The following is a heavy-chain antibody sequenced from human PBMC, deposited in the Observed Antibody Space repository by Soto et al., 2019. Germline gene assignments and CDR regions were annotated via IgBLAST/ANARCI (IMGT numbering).Heavy chain of an antibody. CDR3: AKDSTVTTLDY. CDR2: ISYDGSNK. V-gene: IGHV3-30*18. Sequence: QVQLVESGGGVVQPGRSLRLSCAASGFTFSSYGMHWVRQAPGKGLEWVAVISYDGSNKYYADSVKGRFTISRDNSKNPLYLQMNSLRAEDTAVYYCAKDSTVTTLDYWGQGTLVTVSS. D-gene: IGHD4-17*01. J-gene: IGHJ4*02. CDR1: GFTFSSYG.